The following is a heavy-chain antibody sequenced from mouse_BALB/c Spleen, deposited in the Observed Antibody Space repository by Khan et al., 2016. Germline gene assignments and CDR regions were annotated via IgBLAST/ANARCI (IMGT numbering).Heavy chain of an antibody. CDR3: SACDYDAKDW. Sequence: EVELVESGAGLVQPGGSMKLSCAASGFTFTDAWMDWVRQSPEKGLEWVAEIRSEANNNAKYYAEYVKGRFTISTADSKGYVHLKINSLRTEATGSYYCSACDYDAKDWGGQGTSAAFSS. CDR2: IRSEANNNAK. J-gene: IGHJ4*01. V-gene: IGHV6-6*01. CDR1: GFTFTDAW.